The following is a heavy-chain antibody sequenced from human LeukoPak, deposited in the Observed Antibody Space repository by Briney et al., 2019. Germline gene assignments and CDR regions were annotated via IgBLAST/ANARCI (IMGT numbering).Heavy chain of an antibody. Sequence: PGGSRRLSCAASGFTFSSYWMHWVRQAPGKGLVWVSRINSDGSTTNYADSVKGRFTISRDNAKNTLYLQMNSLRAEDTAVYYCSSQIWLGELFAHYWGQGTLVTVSS. CDR1: GFTFSSYW. J-gene: IGHJ4*02. CDR3: SSQIWLGELFAHY. CDR2: INSDGSTT. V-gene: IGHV3-74*01. D-gene: IGHD3-10*01.